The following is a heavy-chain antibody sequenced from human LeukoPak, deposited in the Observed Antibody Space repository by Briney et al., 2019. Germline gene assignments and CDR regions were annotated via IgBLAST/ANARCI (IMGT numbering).Heavy chain of an antibody. Sequence: ASVKVSCKASGGTFSSYGISWVRQAPGQGLEWVGWIGAYNGNTNYAQKLQGRGTMTTDTSTSTAYMELRSLRSDDTAVYYCARWIDYGEKFDYWGQGTLVTVSS. CDR3: ARWIDYGEKFDY. D-gene: IGHD4-17*01. CDR1: GGTFSSYG. V-gene: IGHV1-18*01. CDR2: IGAYNGNT. J-gene: IGHJ4*02.